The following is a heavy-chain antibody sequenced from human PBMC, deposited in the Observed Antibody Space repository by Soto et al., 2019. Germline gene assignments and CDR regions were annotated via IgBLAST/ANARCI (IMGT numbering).Heavy chain of an antibody. CDR1: GYSFTSYW. J-gene: IGHJ4*02. CDR3: TRDRNWNDAETKDFDY. V-gene: IGHV5-51*01. Sequence: GESLKISCKGSGYSFTSYWIVWVRQMPEKGLEWMGIIYPGDSDTRYSPSFQGQVTISADKSISTAYLQWSSLKASDTAVYYCTRDRNWNDAETKDFDYWGQGTLVTVSS. D-gene: IGHD1-1*01. CDR2: IYPGDSDT.